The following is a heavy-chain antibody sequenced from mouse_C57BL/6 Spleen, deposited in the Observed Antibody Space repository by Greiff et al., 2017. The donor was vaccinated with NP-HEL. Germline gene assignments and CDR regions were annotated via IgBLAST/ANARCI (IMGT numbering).Heavy chain of an antibody. CDR1: GYTFTSYW. D-gene: IGHD2-3*01. V-gene: IGHV1-72*01. CDR3: AREYDGYYGAFAY. CDR2: IDPNSGGT. J-gene: IGHJ3*01. Sequence: QVQLQQPGAELVKPGASVKLSCKASGYTFTSYWMHWVKQRPGRGLEWIGRIDPNSGGTKYNEKFKSKATLTVDKPSSTAYMQISSLTSEDSAVYYCAREYDGYYGAFAYWGQGTLVTVSA.